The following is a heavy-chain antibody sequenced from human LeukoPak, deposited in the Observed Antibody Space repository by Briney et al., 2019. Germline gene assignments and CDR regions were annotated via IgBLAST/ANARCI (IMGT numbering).Heavy chain of an antibody. D-gene: IGHD3-22*01. V-gene: IGHV4-4*02. CDR2: IYYSGNT. CDR1: GDSLNTNTW. CDR3: ARAPHFFDTSGSRYYFDY. J-gene: IGHJ4*02. Sequence: SETLSLTCAVSGDSLNTNTWWSWVRQPPGKGLEWIGSIYYSGNTYYSPSLMSRVTISVDTSKNQFSLNLSSVTAADTAVYFCARAPHFFDTSGSRYYFDYWGQEALVTVSS.